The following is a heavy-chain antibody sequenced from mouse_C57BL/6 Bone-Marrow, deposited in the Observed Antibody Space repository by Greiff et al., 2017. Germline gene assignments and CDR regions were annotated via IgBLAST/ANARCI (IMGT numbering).Heavy chain of an antibody. Sequence: EVQLQQSGPGLVKPSQSLSLTCSVTGYSITSGYYWNWIRQFPGNKLEWMGYISYDGSNNYNPSLKNRISITRDTSKNQFFLKLNSVTTEDTATYYCAYDYGYAMDYWGQGTSVTVSS. CDR2: ISYDGSN. V-gene: IGHV3-6*01. CDR1: GYSITSGYY. J-gene: IGHJ4*01. D-gene: IGHD2-4*01. CDR3: AYDYGYAMDY.